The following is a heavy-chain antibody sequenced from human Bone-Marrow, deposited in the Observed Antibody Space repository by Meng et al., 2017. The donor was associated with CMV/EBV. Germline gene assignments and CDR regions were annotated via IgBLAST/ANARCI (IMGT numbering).Heavy chain of an antibody. CDR2: IYYSGST. CDR3: ARDSRVLGMDV. D-gene: IGHD2-2*01. J-gene: IGHJ6*02. CDR1: GVPISSYY. V-gene: IGHV4-59*01. Sequence: SESLKISCTVSGVPISSYYWSWIRQPPGKGLECIGYIYYSGSTNYNPSLKSRVTMSVDTSKNQSPLNLSSVTAADTAVYYCARDSRVLGMDVWGQGTTVTVSS.